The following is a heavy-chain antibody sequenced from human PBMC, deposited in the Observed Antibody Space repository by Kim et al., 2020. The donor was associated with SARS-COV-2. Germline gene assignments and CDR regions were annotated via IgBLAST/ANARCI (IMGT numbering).Heavy chain of an antibody. D-gene: IGHD1-1*01. V-gene: IGHV3-30*18. Sequence: GGSLRLSCVASGFTFGIYGMHWAHQAPGKGLQWVAVISYDGSNIYYADSVKGRFTISRDNSKNTLYLQMNSVRAEDTAVYYCAKKPDDRSTWGQHGMDVWGQGATVTVSS. CDR3: AKKPDDRSTWGQHGMDV. CDR1: GFTFGIYG. J-gene: IGHJ6*02. CDR2: ISYDGSNI.